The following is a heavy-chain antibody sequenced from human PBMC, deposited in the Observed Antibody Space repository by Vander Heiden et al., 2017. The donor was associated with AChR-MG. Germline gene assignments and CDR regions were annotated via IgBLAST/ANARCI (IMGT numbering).Heavy chain of an antibody. Sequence: QVRLLQSGAEVKRPGASVRVSCKVSGDSLTEVSIHWVRQAPGKGLEWMGGFDPEDGETIYAQKFQARVTVTEDTSTDTAYMELGSLRSEDTAVYYCATSLGYCSGGVCYGFDPWGQGTLSTVSS. CDR3: ATSLGYCSGGVCYGFDP. CDR2: FDPEDGET. D-gene: IGHD2-15*01. J-gene: IGHJ5*02. CDR1: GDSLTEVS. V-gene: IGHV1-24*01.